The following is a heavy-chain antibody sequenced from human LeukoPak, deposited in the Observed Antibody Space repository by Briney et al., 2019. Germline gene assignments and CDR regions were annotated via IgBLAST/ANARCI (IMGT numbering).Heavy chain of an antibody. CDR2: VWFDNSNE. V-gene: IGHV3-33*06. Sequence: GGSLRLSCTASGFKFNNYGMYWVRLPPQKGPEWVALVWFDNSNEHYADSVKGRFFISRNNDENTLFLHMNSLTVEDTAVSHCAKGRRPTPVGDAGADVWGKGTAVTVSA. J-gene: IGHJ6*04. CDR3: AKGRRPTPVGDAGADV. D-gene: IGHD1-26*01. CDR1: GFKFNNYG.